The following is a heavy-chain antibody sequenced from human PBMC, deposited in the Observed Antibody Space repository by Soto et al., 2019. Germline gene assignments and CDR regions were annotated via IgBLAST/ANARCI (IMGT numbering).Heavy chain of an antibody. CDR2: IDPSDSYT. J-gene: IGHJ6*02. Sequence: PGESPKISCNGSGYSFTSYWISWVRQMPGKGLEWMGRIDPSDSYTNYSPSFQGHVTISADKSISTAYLQWSSLKAWDTAMYYCARTGLLLFYGIDVWGPGTKVTVYS. CDR3: ARTGLLLFYGIDV. V-gene: IGHV5-10-1*01. D-gene: IGHD1-26*01. CDR1: GYSFTSYW.